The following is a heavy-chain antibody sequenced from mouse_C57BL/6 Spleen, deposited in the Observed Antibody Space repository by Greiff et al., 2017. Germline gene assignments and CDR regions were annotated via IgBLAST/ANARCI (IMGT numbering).Heavy chain of an antibody. CDR2: IRLKSDNYAT. J-gene: IGHJ4*01. CDR1: GFTFSNYW. D-gene: IGHD1-1*01. V-gene: IGHV6-3*01. CDR3: TPYYAHYYAMDY. Sequence: EVMLVESGGGLVQPGGSMKLSCVASGFTFSNYWMNWVRQSPEKGLEWVAQIRLKSDNYATHYAESVKGWFTISRDDSKSSVYLPMNNLSADDTVIYYCTPYYAHYYAMDYWGQGTSVTVSS.